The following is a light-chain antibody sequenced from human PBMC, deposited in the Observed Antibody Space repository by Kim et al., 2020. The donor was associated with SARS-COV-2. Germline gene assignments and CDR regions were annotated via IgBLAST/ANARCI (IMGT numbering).Light chain of an antibody. CDR1: QDISNY. CDR3: QQCDNLPIT. J-gene: IGKJ5*01. CDR2: DAS. V-gene: IGKV1-33*01. Sequence: DIQMTQFPSSLSASVGDRVTITCQASQDISNYLNWYQQKPGKAPKVLIYDASNLATGVPSRFSGSGSGTDFTFTISSLQPEDVATYFCQQCDNLPITFGQWTRLEIK.